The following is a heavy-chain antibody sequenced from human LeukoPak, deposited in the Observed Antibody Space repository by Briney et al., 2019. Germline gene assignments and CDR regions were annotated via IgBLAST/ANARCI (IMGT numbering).Heavy chain of an antibody. CDR2: ISSDGSNK. CDR3: AKDPIAVAGNNYYGMDV. V-gene: IGHV3-30*18. Sequence: GGSLRLSCAASGFTLSSYGMYWVRQAPGKGLEWVAVISSDGSNKYYADSVKGRFTISRDNSKNTLYLQMNSLRAEDTAVYYCAKDPIAVAGNNYYGMDVWGQGTTVSVCS. D-gene: IGHD6-19*01. CDR1: GFTLSSYG. J-gene: IGHJ6*02.